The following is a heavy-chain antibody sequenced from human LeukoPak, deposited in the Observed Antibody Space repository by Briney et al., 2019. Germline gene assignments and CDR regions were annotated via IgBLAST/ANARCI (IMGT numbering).Heavy chain of an antibody. J-gene: IGHJ4*02. CDR1: GFSFSTYG. V-gene: IGHV3-30*02. Sequence: GGSLRLSCAATGFSFSTYGMHWVRQAPGKGLEWVSFIRYDGTSKYHADSVKGRFTISRDNSKNTLYLQMNSLRGEDTAVYYCAKSELTHEYGSGLFDYWGQGTLVTVSS. CDR3: AKSELTHEYGSGLFDY. D-gene: IGHD3-10*01. CDR2: IRYDGTSK.